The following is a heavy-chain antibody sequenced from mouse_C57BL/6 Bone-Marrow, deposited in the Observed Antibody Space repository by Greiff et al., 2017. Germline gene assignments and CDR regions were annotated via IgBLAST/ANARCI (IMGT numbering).Heavy chain of an antibody. V-gene: IGHV1-26*01. J-gene: IGHJ4*01. D-gene: IGHD1-1*01. Sequence: EVQLQQSGPELVKPGASVKISCKASGYTFTDYYMNWVKQSHGKSLEWIGDINPNNGGTSYNQKFKGKATLTVDKSSSTAYMELRSLTSEDSAVYYCARLATVVAGGYYAMDYWGQGTSVTVSS. CDR1: GYTFTDYY. CDR2: INPNNGGT. CDR3: ARLATVVAGGYYAMDY.